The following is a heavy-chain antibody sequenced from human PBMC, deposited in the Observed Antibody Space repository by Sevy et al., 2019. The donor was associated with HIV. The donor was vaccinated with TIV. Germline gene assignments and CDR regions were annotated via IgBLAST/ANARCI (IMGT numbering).Heavy chain of an antibody. CDR3: ARVNYYGSGSYYKRSYYYYGMDV. CDR1: GYTFTSYG. J-gene: IGHJ6*02. D-gene: IGHD3-10*01. V-gene: IGHV1-18*01. Sequence: ASVKVSCKASGYTFTSYGISWVRQAPGQGLEWMEWISAYNGNTNYAQKLQGRVTMTTDTSTSTAYMELRSLRSDDTAVYYCARVNYYGSGSYYKRSYYYYGMDVWGQGTTVTVSS. CDR2: ISAYNGNT.